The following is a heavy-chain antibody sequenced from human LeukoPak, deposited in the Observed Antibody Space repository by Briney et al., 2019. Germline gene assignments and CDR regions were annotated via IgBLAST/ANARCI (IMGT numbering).Heavy chain of an antibody. D-gene: IGHD2-2*03. CDR1: GYTFTSYD. J-gene: IGHJ6*03. CDR2: INPSGGST. CDR3: ARSGYCSSTSCPGSYYYYYMDV. Sequence: ASVKVSCKASGYTFTSYDINWVRQAPGQGLEGMGIINPSGGSTSYAQKFQGRVTMTRDTSTSTVYMELSSLRSEDTAVYYCARSGYCSSTSCPGSYYYYYMDVWGKGTTVTVSS. V-gene: IGHV1-46*03.